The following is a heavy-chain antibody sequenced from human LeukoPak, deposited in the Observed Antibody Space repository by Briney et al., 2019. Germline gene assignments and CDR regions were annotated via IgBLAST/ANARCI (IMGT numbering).Heavy chain of an antibody. CDR2: ISSSSSYI. CDR3: AKASVAVAGPIDY. D-gene: IGHD6-19*01. Sequence: PGGSLRLSCAASGFTFSSYSMNWVRQAPGKGLEWVSSISSSSSYIYYADSVKGRFTISRDNAKNSLYLQMNSLRAEDTAVYYCAKASVAVAGPIDYWGQGTLVTVSS. V-gene: IGHV3-21*01. J-gene: IGHJ4*02. CDR1: GFTFSSYS.